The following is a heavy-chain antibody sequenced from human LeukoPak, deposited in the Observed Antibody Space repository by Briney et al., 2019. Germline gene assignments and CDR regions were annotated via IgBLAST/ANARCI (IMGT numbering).Heavy chain of an antibody. J-gene: IGHJ3*02. CDR3: ARAVVASPRSAFDI. CDR2: INPSGGST. CDR1: GYTFTSYY. V-gene: IGHV1-46*01. D-gene: IGHD2-15*01. Sequence: GASVKVSCKASGYTFTSYYIHWVRQAPGQGLEWMGMINPSGGSTSYVQKFQGRVTMTRDMSTSTVYLELSSLRSEDTAVYYCARAVVASPRSAFDIWGQGTMVTVSS.